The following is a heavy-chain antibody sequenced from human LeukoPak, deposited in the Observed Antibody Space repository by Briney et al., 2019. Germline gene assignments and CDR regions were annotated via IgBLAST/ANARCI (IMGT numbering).Heavy chain of an antibody. J-gene: IGHJ4*02. CDR1: GYTFTSYG. D-gene: IGHD3-22*01. Sequence: GASVKLSCKASGYTFTSYGIGWVRQAPGQGLEWMGWISAYNGNTNYAQKLQGRVTMTTDTSTSTVYMELRRLRSDDTGVYYCARDEGYYDSSGEDYWGQGTLVTVSS. CDR3: ARDEGYYDSSGEDY. V-gene: IGHV1-18*01. CDR2: ISAYNGNT.